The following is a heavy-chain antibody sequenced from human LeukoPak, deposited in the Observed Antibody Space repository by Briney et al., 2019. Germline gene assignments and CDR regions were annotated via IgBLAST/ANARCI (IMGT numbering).Heavy chain of an antibody. CDR2: ISYDGRNK. V-gene: IGHV3-30*18. Sequence: HPGGSLRLSCAASGFTFSSYGMHWVRQAPGKGLEWVAVISYDGRNKYYADSVKGRFTISRDDSKNTLYLQMNSLRAEDTAVYYCAKDSKYYYDSRAYSYFDYWGQGTLVTVSS. CDR3: AKDSKYYYDSRAYSYFDY. D-gene: IGHD3-22*01. J-gene: IGHJ4*02. CDR1: GFTFSSYG.